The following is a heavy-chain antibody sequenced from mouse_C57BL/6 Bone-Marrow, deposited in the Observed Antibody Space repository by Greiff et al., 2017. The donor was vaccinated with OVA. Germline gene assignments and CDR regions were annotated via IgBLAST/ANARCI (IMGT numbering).Heavy chain of an antibody. J-gene: IGHJ3*01. D-gene: IGHD1-1*01. Sequence: EVKLMESGPGLVKPSQSLSLTCSVTGYSITSGYYWNWIRQFPGNKLEWMGYISYDGSNNYNPSLKNRISITRDTSKNQFFLKLNSVTTEDTATYYCARRGVYYGSSYGWFAYWGQGTLVTVSA. V-gene: IGHV3-6*01. CDR2: ISYDGSN. CDR3: ARRGVYYGSSYGWFAY. CDR1: GYSITSGYY.